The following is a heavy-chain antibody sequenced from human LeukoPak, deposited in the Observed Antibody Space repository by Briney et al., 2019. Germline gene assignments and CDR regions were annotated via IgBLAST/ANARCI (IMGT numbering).Heavy chain of an antibody. CDR3: ARNPGYGLPGLAY. V-gene: IGHV4-34*01. D-gene: IGHD3/OR15-3a*01. CDR1: GGSFSGYY. J-gene: IGHJ4*02. CDR2: INHSGST. Sequence: SETLSLTCAVYGGSFSGYYWSWIRQPPGKGLEWIGEINHSGSTNYNPSLKSRVTISVDTSKNQFSPKLSSVTAADTAVYYCARNPGYGLPGLAYWGKGTLVTVSS.